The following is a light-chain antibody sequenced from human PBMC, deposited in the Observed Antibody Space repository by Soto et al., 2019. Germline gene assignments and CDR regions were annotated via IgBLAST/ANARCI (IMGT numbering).Light chain of an antibody. V-gene: IGLV2-14*01. Sequence: QSALTQPPSASGSPGQSVAISCTGTSSDVGGYNYVSWYQHHPGKVPKLMIFQVTKRPSGVSDRFFGSKSGNTASLTISGLQAEDEGDYFCSSYTTSSTYVFGTGTQLTVL. CDR3: SSYTTSSTYV. CDR2: QVT. CDR1: SSDVGGYNY. J-gene: IGLJ1*01.